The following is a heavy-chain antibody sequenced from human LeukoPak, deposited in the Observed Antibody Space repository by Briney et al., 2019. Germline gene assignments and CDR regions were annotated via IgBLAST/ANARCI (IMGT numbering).Heavy chain of an antibody. V-gene: IGHV3-23*01. J-gene: IGHJ3*02. Sequence: PGGSLRLSCAASGFTFSSYAMSWVRQAPGKGLEWVSAISGSGGSTYYADSVKGRFTISRDNSKNTPYLQMNSLRAEDTAVYYCAKGRCSSTSCYTGNAFDIWGQGTMVTVSS. CDR1: GFTFSSYA. D-gene: IGHD2-2*02. CDR3: AKGRCSSTSCYTGNAFDI. CDR2: ISGSGGST.